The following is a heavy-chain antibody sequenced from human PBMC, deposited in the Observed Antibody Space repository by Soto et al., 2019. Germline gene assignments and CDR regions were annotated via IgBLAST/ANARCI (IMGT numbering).Heavy chain of an antibody. Sequence: QITLKESGPTLVKPTQTLTLTCTFSGFSLSTSGVGVGWIRQPPGKALEWLALIYWDDDKRYSPSLKSRLTITKDISINQVVLTKTNMDPVYAFNYYFAVSRVSTGFMDVWGQGTTVTVSS. D-gene: IGHD4-17*01. J-gene: IGHJ6*02. CDR2: IYWDDDK. CDR1: GFSLSTSGVG. V-gene: IGHV2-5*02. CDR3: AVSRVSTGFMDV.